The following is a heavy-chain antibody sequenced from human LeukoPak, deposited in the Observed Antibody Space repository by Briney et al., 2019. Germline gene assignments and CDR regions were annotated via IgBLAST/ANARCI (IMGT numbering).Heavy chain of an antibody. D-gene: IGHD6-13*01. CDR2: ISYDGSNK. Sequence: GSLRLSCAASGFTFSSYAMHWVRQAPGKGLEWVAVISYDGSNKYYADSVKGRFTISRDNSKNTLYLQMNSPRAEDTAVYYCTRGQVAAAGTGQWFDPWGQGTLVTVSS. CDR3: TRGQVAAAGTGQWFDP. V-gene: IGHV3-30-3*01. CDR1: GFTFSSYA. J-gene: IGHJ5*02.